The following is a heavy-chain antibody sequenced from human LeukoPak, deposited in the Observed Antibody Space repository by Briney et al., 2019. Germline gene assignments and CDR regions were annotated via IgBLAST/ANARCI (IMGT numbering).Heavy chain of an antibody. CDR1: GGSISSYY. V-gene: IGHV4-59*01. Sequence: SETLSLTCTVSGGSISSYYWSWIRQPPGKGLEWIGYIYYSGSTNYNPSLKSRVTISVDTSKNKFSLKLSSGTAADTAVNYCASGLYDSSGYYPPPHAFDIWGQGTMVTVSS. J-gene: IGHJ3*02. D-gene: IGHD3-22*01. CDR3: ASGLYDSSGYYPPPHAFDI. CDR2: IYYSGST.